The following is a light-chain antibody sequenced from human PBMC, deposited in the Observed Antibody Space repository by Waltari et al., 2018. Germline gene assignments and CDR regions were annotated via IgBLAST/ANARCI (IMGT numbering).Light chain of an antibody. Sequence: SYDLTQAPSVSVSPGQTASITCYGDRLGENYASWYQQKPGQSPLLVIYQDIKRPSGIPERFSGSKSGNTATLTITGTQAMDEADYYCQALGSGLWVFGGGTKLTVL. V-gene: IGLV3-1*01. CDR2: QDI. CDR3: QALGSGLWV. J-gene: IGLJ3*02. CDR1: RLGENY.